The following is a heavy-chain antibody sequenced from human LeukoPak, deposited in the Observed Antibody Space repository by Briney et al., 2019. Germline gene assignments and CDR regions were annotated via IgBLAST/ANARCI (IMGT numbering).Heavy chain of an antibody. CDR2: IIPIFGTA. V-gene: IGHV1-69*05. Sequence: SVKVSCKASGGTFSSYAISWVRQAPGQGLEWMGRIIPIFGTANYAQKFQGRVTITTDECTSTAYMELSSLRSEDTAVYYCARERNFDQLNWFDPWGQGTLVTVSS. J-gene: IGHJ5*02. CDR3: ARERNFDQLNWFDP. D-gene: IGHD3-9*01. CDR1: GGTFSSYA.